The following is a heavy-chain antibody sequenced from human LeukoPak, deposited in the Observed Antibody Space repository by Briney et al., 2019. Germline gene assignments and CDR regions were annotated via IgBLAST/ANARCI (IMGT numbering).Heavy chain of an antibody. CDR3: AIMNYYDSSGYYYEAGH. Sequence: SETLSLTCTVSGGSISGYYWSWIRQPPGKGLEWIGEINHSGSTNYNPSLKSRVTISVDTSKNQFSLKLSSVTAADTAVYYCAIMNYYDSSGYYYEAGHWGQGTLVTVSS. V-gene: IGHV4-34*01. J-gene: IGHJ4*02. CDR2: INHSGST. CDR1: GGSISGYY. D-gene: IGHD3-22*01.